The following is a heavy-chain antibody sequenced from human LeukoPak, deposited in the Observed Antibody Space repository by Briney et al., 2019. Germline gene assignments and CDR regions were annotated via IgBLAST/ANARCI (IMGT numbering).Heavy chain of an antibody. D-gene: IGHD6-19*01. V-gene: IGHV4-59*12. CDR1: GGSISSYY. CDR3: ARSLYSSGLYYFDY. CDR2: IYYSGST. J-gene: IGHJ4*02. Sequence: SETLSLTCTVSGGSISSYYWSWIRQPPGKGLEWIGYIYYSGSTNYNPSLKSRVTISVDTSKNQFSLKLSSVTAADTAVYYCARSLYSSGLYYFDYWGQGTLVTVSS.